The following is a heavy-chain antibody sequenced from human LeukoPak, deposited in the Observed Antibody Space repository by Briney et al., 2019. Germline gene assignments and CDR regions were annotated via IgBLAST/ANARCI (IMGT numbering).Heavy chain of an antibody. CDR3: ARGHSSGYVLVDDAFDI. D-gene: IGHD3-22*01. J-gene: IGHJ3*02. CDR2: IYYSGST. V-gene: IGHV4-61*01. Sequence: SETLSLTCTVSGGSVSSGSYYWSWIRQPPGKGLEWIGYIYYSGSTNYNPSLKSRVTISVDTSKNQFSLKLSSVTAADTAVYYCARGHSSGYVLVDDAFDIWGQGTMVTVSS. CDR1: GGSVSSGSYY.